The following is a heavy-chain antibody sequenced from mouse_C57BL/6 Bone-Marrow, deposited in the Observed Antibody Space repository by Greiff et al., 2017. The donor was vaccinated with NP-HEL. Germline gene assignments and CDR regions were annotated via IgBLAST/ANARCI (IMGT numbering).Heavy chain of an antibody. V-gene: IGHV1-55*01. J-gene: IGHJ3*01. D-gene: IGHD1-1*02. CDR2: IYPGSGST. CDR1: GYTFTRYW. Sequence: QVQLQQPGAELVKPGASVKMSCKASGYTFTRYWLTWVKQRPGPCLSFLLYIYPGSGSTNYNEKFKSKATLTVDTSSSTAYMQLSSLTSEDSAVYYCATDGRGILAYWGQGTLVTVSA. CDR3: ATDGRGILAY.